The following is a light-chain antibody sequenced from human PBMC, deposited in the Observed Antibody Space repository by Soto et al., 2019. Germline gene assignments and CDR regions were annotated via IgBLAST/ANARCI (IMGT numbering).Light chain of an antibody. V-gene: IGKV3-20*01. CDR3: QQYAASPRT. CDR2: GAS. CDR1: QSVSSNY. Sequence: IVLTQSPGTLSLSPRERATLSCRASQSVSSNYLAWYQHRPGQAPRLLIYGASNRAPGIPDRFSGSGSGTDFTLTINRLEPEDFAVYYCQQYAASPRTFGQGTQVEV. J-gene: IGKJ1*01.